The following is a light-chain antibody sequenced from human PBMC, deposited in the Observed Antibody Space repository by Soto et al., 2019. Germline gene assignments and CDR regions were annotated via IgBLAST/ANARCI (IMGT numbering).Light chain of an antibody. CDR3: QLYDFWLIT. V-gene: IGKV3-15*01. CDR1: QSVSSN. Sequence: MTQSAAALSVSKGERATLSCRASQSVSSNLAWYQQKHGQAPRLLIYGASTRDTGGPARFSGSGSGTECTLTISSLQSEDVTVDDCQLYDFWLITFGGGTNV. J-gene: IGKJ4*01. CDR2: GAS.